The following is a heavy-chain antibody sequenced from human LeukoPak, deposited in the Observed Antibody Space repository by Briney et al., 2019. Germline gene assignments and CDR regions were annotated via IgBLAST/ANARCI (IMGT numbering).Heavy chain of an antibody. Sequence: GGSLRLSCAASGFTFSYYSMNWVRQAPGKGLEWVSYISSSSSTIYYADSVKGRFTISRDNAKNSLYLQMNSLRAEDTAVYYCARDTRTGATTKFDYWGQGTLVTVSS. D-gene: IGHD5-12*01. CDR3: ARDTRTGATTKFDY. J-gene: IGHJ4*02. CDR2: ISSSSSTI. V-gene: IGHV3-48*01. CDR1: GFTFSYYS.